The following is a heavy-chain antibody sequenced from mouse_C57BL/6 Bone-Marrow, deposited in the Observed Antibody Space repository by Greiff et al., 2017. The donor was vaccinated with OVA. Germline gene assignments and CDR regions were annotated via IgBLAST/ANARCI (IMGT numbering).Heavy chain of an antibody. Sequence: VQLQQPGAELVKPGASVKLSCKASGYTFTSYWMHWVKQRPGRGLEWIGRIDPNSGGTKCNEKFKSKATLTVDKPSSTAYMQLSSLTSEDSAVYYCARDPHYYGSRNVGGPWYFDVWGTGTTVTVSS. D-gene: IGHD1-1*01. J-gene: IGHJ1*03. CDR1: GYTFTSYW. CDR2: IDPNSGGT. V-gene: IGHV1-72*01. CDR3: ARDPHYYGSRNVGGPWYFDV.